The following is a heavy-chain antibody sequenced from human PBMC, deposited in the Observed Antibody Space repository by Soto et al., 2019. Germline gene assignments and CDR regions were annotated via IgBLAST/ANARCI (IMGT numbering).Heavy chain of an antibody. Sequence: GGSLRLSCAASGFTFSRYWMHWVRQAPGKGLVWVSRINSDGSSTSYADSVKGRFTISRDNAKNTLYLQMNSLRAEDTAVYYCAREGYYDSSCYSHGAFDIWGQGTMVTVSS. J-gene: IGHJ3*02. D-gene: IGHD3-22*01. CDR2: INSDGSST. V-gene: IGHV3-74*01. CDR1: GFTFSRYW. CDR3: AREGYYDSSCYSHGAFDI.